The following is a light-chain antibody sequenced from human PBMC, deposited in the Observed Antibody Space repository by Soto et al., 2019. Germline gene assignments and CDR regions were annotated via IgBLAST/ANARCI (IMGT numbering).Light chain of an antibody. J-gene: IGLJ1*01. CDR2: EVT. Sequence: QAVLTQPASVSGSPGQSITISCTGTSTDIGAYNYVSWYQQHPGKAPKLLIYEVTNRPSGVSNRFSGSKSGNTASLTISGLQAEDEANYYCNSYTTLSNGVFGTGTKLTVL. V-gene: IGLV2-14*01. CDR3: NSYTTLSNGV. CDR1: STDIGAYNY.